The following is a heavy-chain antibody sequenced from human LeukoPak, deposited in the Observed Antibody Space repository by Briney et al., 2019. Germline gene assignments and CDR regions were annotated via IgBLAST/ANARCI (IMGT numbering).Heavy chain of an antibody. D-gene: IGHD5-24*01. CDR2: IYISGSS. V-gene: IGHV4-59*01. Sequence: NAWESLSLTCTVSGGSISSSYWGWVRQPRGKGLEWIGYIYISGSSKYNPSLKSRVPISVDTSKNQSSLKLSSVTAADTAVYYCAREEIRSWFDPWGQGTLVTVSS. J-gene: IGHJ5*02. CDR1: GGSISSSY. CDR3: AREEIRSWFDP.